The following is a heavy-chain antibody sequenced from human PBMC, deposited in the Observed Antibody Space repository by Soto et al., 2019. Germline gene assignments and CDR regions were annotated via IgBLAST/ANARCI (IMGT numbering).Heavy chain of an antibody. CDR1: GYTFANYA. Sequence: QLVQSGAEVKKPGASVKVSCKASGYTFANYAMQWVRQAPGQRLEWMGWINGGSGSTRYSQNFQGRLTITRDSSAKTVYMELSSLRSGDTAIYYCARSPPPLGRFDSWGQGTLVTVSS. CDR2: INGGSGST. J-gene: IGHJ5*01. V-gene: IGHV1-3*01. CDR3: ARSPPPLGRFDS.